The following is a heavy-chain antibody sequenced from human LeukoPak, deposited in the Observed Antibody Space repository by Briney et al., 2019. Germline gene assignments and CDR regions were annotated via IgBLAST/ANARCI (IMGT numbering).Heavy chain of an antibody. D-gene: IGHD3-10*01. V-gene: IGHV3-64D*08. CDR3: VKETSVSYYDY. Sequence: GSLSLSFSASGFTFRNYPMHWVRQAPGKGLEYVSAISTDGGATYYADALKGRFTISRDNSKNTLFLQMRSLRPEDTAVYYCVKETSVSYYDYWGQGTLVTVSS. CDR2: ISTDGGAT. CDR1: GFTFRNYP. J-gene: IGHJ4*02.